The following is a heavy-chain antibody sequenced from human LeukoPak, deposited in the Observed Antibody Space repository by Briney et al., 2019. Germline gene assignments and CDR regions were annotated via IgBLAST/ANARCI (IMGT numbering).Heavy chain of an antibody. Sequence: PGGSLRLSCTVSGFTFGDYAMSWVRQAPGKGLEWVSFIRSKAYGGTTEYAASVKGRFTISRDYSKNTFYLQMNSLQTEDTAVYFCSWEQDALLGRRLSSWGQGTLVTVAS. CDR2: IRSKAYGGTT. D-gene: IGHD1/OR15-1a*01. CDR3: SWEQDALLGRRLSS. V-gene: IGHV3-49*04. CDR1: GFTFGDYA. J-gene: IGHJ4*02.